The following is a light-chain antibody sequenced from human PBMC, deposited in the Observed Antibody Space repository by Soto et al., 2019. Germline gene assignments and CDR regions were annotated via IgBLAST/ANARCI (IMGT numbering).Light chain of an antibody. J-gene: IGKJ1*01. CDR3: QQYNNGPPS. CDR2: DAS. Sequence: ETVMTQSPATLSVSRGERATLSCRASQSVASKLAWYQQKPGQAPRLLIFDASTRATVIPARFSGSGSGTEFTPTISSLQSQDFAIYYCQQYNNGPPSFGQGTKVEIK. V-gene: IGKV3-15*01. CDR1: QSVASK.